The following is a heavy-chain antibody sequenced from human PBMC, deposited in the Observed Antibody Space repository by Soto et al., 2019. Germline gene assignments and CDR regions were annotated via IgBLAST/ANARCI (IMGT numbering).Heavy chain of an antibody. CDR3: ARVGPNYYGSGSYYRAFDI. CDR1: GGTFSSYA. D-gene: IGHD3-10*01. J-gene: IGHJ3*02. V-gene: IGHV1-3*01. Sequence: GASVKVSCKASGGTFSSYAISWVRQAPGQRLEWMGWINAGNGNTKYSQKFQGRVTITRDTSASTAYMELSSLRSEDTAVYYCARVGPNYYGSGSYYRAFDIWGQGTMVTVSS. CDR2: INAGNGNT.